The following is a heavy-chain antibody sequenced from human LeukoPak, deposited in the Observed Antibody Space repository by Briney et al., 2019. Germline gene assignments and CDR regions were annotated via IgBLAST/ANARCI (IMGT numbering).Heavy chain of an antibody. D-gene: IGHD6-13*01. V-gene: IGHV1-2*02. Sequence: ASVKVSCKASGYTFTGYYMHWVRQAPGQGLEWMGWINPNSGGTNYAQKFQGRVTMTRDTSISTAYMELSRLRSDDTAVYYCARGLGAAAAIIACWGQGTLVTVSS. CDR2: INPNSGGT. CDR3: ARGLGAAAAIIAC. J-gene: IGHJ4*02. CDR1: GYTFTGYY.